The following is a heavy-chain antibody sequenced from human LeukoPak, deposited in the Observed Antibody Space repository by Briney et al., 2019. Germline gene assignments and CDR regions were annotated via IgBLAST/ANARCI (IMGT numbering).Heavy chain of an antibody. CDR3: ARGGEHYDILTGYYHSTYYFDY. D-gene: IGHD3-9*01. V-gene: IGHV1-69*05. Sequence: ASVKASCKASGGTFTSYAISWVRQAPGQGREWMGGIIPIFGTGNYAQKFQGRVTITTDESTSTAYMELSSLRSEDTAVYYCARGGEHYDILTGYYHSTYYFDYWGQGTLVTVSS. J-gene: IGHJ4*02. CDR1: GGTFTSYA. CDR2: IIPIFGTG.